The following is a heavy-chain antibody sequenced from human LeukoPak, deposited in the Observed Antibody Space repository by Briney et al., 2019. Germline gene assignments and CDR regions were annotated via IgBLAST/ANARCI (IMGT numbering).Heavy chain of an antibody. CDR1: GFTFSSYA. V-gene: IGHV3-30*04. J-gene: IGHJ4*02. D-gene: IGHD1-26*01. CDR2: ISYDGSNK. Sequence: GRSLRFSCAASGFTFSSYAMHWVRQAPGKGLEWVAVISYDGSNKYYADSVKGRFTISRDNSKNTLYLQMNSLRAEDTAVYYCARTRGSYLDYWGQGTLVTVSS. CDR3: ARTRGSYLDY.